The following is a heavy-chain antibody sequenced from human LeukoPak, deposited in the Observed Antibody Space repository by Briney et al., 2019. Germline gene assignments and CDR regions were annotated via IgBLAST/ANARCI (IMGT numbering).Heavy chain of an antibody. CDR3: AKDRSDSSTWYAGSH. CDR1: GFNFSTYA. V-gene: IGHV3-23*01. J-gene: IGHJ4*02. D-gene: IGHD6-13*01. Sequence: GGSLRLSRAASGFNFSTYAMSWVRQAPGKGLEWVSGISGSGESTYYADSVKGRFTISRDNSKNTLYLQMNSLRAEDTAVYYCAKDRSDSSTWYAGSHWGQGTLVTVSS. CDR2: ISGSGEST.